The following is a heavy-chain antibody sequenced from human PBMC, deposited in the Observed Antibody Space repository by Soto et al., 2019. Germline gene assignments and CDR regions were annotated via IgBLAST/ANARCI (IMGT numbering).Heavy chain of an antibody. Sequence: GGSLRLSCAASGFTFSSYAMHWVRQAPGKGLEWVAVISYDGSNKYYADSVKGRFTISRDNSKNTLYLQMNSLRAEDTAVYYCARGVRWELLLSEYYFDYWGQGTLVTVS. J-gene: IGHJ4*02. CDR2: ISYDGSNK. CDR1: GFTFSSYA. V-gene: IGHV3-30-3*01. D-gene: IGHD1-26*01. CDR3: ARGVRWELLLSEYYFDY.